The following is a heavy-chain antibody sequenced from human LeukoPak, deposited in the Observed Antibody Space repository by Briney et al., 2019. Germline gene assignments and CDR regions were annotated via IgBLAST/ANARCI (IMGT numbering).Heavy chain of an antibody. Sequence: GGSLRLSCAASGFTFSSYGMHWVRQAPGKGLEWVAFIRYDGSNKYYADSVKGRFTISRDNSKNTLYLQMNSLRAEDTAVYYCARDQEWLDRYYYYYMDVWGKGTTVTVSS. CDR3: ARDQEWLDRYYYYYMDV. D-gene: IGHD6-19*01. J-gene: IGHJ6*03. CDR2: IRYDGSNK. CDR1: GFTFSSYG. V-gene: IGHV3-30*02.